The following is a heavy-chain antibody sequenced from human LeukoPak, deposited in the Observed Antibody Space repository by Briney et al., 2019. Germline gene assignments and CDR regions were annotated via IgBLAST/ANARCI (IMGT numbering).Heavy chain of an antibody. D-gene: IGHD1-26*01. CDR2: ISTYNGNT. CDR1: GYTFTSYD. CDR3: ASDNSGNYLDH. V-gene: IGHV1-18*01. Sequence: ASVKVSCKASGYTFTSYDISWVRQAPGQGLEWMGWISTYNGNTNYAQKLQGRVTMTTDTITTTAYMELRSLRSDDTAVYYCASDNSGNYLDHWGQGTLVTVSS. J-gene: IGHJ4*02.